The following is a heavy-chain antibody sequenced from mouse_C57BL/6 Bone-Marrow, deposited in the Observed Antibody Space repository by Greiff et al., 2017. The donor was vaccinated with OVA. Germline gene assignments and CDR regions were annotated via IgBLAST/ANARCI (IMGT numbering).Heavy chain of an antibody. CDR2: ISDGGSYT. V-gene: IGHV5-4*03. Sequence: EVKVEESGGGLVKPGGSLKLSCAASGFTFSSYAMSWVRQTPEKRLEWVATISDGGSYTYYPDNVKGRFTLSRDNAKNNLYLQMSHLKSEDTAMYYCARVDGFSYAMDYWGQGTSVTVSS. CDR3: ARVDGFSYAMDY. J-gene: IGHJ4*01. CDR1: GFTFSSYA. D-gene: IGHD2-3*01.